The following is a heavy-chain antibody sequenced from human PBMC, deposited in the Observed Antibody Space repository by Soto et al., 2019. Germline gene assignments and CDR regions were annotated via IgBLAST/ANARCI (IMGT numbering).Heavy chain of an antibody. CDR3: ARDMDSNYDGMDV. Sequence: QVNLVQSGGCLVQPGRSLRLSCEASGFTFRNSGMEWIRQAPGKGLEWVARIWYDGSSQYYADSVKGRFTISRDNSKNTLYMEMNSVRVEDTAVYYCARDMDSNYDGMDVWGQGTKVIVSS. CDR1: GFTFRNSG. V-gene: IGHV3-33*01. D-gene: IGHD4-4*01. J-gene: IGHJ6*02. CDR2: IWYDGSSQ.